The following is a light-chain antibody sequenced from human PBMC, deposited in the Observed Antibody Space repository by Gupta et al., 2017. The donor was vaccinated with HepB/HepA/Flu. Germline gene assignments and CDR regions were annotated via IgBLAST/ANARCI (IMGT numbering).Light chain of an antibody. CDR2: DVT. Sequence: QSALTQSASVSGSPSQSITISCPGTSSDAASYNHFSCYQQHPDKVPKLIISDVTDRTAGVANRFSGSRTGNTASLTISGPKAEDDADYYSTSQTIDSTWVFGGGTKLTVL. V-gene: IGLV2-14*03. CDR3: TSQTIDSTWV. CDR1: SSDAASYNH. J-gene: IGLJ3*02.